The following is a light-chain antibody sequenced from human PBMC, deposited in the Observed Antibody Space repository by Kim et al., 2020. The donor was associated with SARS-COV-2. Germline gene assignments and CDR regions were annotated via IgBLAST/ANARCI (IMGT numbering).Light chain of an antibody. J-gene: IGLJ3*02. CDR3: NSRDSSGNHVV. CDR1: SLRSYY. CDR2: GKN. Sequence: SSELPQDPAVSVALGQTVRITCQGDSLRSYYASWYQQKPGQAPVLVIYGKNNRPSGIPDRFSGSSSGNTASLTLTGAQAEDEADYYCNSRDSSGNHVVFG. V-gene: IGLV3-19*01.